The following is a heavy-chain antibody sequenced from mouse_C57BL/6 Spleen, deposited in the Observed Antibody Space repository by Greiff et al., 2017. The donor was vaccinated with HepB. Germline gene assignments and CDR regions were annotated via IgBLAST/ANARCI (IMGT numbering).Heavy chain of an antibody. CDR2: IDPSDSYT. V-gene: IGHV1-69*01. J-gene: IGHJ4*01. Sequence: VQLQQSGAELVMPGASVKLSCKASGYTFTSYWMHWVKQRPGQGLEWIGEIDPSDSYTNYNQKFKGKSTLTVDTSSSTAYMQLSSLTSEDSAVYYCARSNRYYGSSYDYYAMDYWGQGTSVTVSS. CDR3: ARSNRYYGSSYDYYAMDY. D-gene: IGHD1-1*01. CDR1: GYTFTSYW.